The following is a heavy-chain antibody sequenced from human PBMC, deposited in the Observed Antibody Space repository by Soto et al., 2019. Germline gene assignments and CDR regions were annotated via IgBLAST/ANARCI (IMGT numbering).Heavy chain of an antibody. CDR3: ARGSAAGRMGIIDY. Sequence: SETLSLTCTVSGGSISSYYWSWIRQPPGKGLEWIGYIYYSGSTNYNPSLKSRVTISVDTSKNQFSLKLSSVTAADTAVYYCARGSAAGRMGIIDYWGQGTLVTVSS. CDR2: IYYSGST. V-gene: IGHV4-59*01. CDR1: GGSISSYY. D-gene: IGHD6-13*01. J-gene: IGHJ4*02.